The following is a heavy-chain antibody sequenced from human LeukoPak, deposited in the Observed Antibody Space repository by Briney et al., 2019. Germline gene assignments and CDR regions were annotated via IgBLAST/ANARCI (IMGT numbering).Heavy chain of an antibody. D-gene: IGHD6-13*01. Sequence: SETLSLTCTVSGYSISSGYYWGWIRQPPGKGLEWIGSIYHSGSTYYNPSLKSRVTISVDKSKNQFSLKLSSVTAADTAVYYCAARTAAGPYYYYGMDVWGQGTTVTVSS. CDR1: GYSISSGYY. J-gene: IGHJ6*02. CDR2: IYHSGST. CDR3: AARTAAGPYYYYGMDV. V-gene: IGHV4-38-2*02.